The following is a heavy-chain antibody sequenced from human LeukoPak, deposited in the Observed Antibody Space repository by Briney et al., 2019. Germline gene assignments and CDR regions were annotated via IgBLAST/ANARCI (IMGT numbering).Heavy chain of an antibody. CDR1: GFTLSDYA. CDR2: ISRSGGSA. D-gene: IGHD3-22*01. Sequence: GGSLRLSCAASGFTLSDYAMSWVRQAPGKGLDWVSAISRSGGSAYYADSVKGRFTISRDNSKNTLYLEMNSLRAEDTAVYYCAAPPDGDDGYCYPWGYFQEWGQGTLVTVSS. J-gene: IGHJ1*01. CDR3: AAPPDGDDGYCYPWGYFQE. V-gene: IGHV3-23*01.